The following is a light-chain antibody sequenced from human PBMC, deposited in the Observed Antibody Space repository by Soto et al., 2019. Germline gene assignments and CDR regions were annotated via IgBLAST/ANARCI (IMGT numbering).Light chain of an antibody. CDR2: DVS. CDR3: SSFTSSSSPYVV. Sequence: QSALTQPASVSGSPGQSITISCTGTSSDVGGYNYVSWYQQHPGKAPKLMIYDVSNRPSGVSNRFSGSKSGNTASLTISGLQAEDDADDYCSSFTSSSSPYVVFGGGTKVTVL. J-gene: IGLJ2*01. CDR1: SSDVGGYNY. V-gene: IGLV2-14*01.